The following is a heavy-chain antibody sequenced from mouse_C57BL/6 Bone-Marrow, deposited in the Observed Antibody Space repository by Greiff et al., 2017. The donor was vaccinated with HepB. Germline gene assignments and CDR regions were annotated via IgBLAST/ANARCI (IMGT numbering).Heavy chain of an antibody. D-gene: IGHD1-1*01. CDR1: GYTFTDYE. Sequence: VQLQQSGAELVRPGASVTLSCKASGYTFTDYEMHWVKQTPVHGLEWIGAIDPETGGTAYNQKFKGKAILTADKSSCTAYMQLRSLTSEDSAVYYCTSALLGWFAYWGQGTLVTVSA. CDR2: IDPETGGT. V-gene: IGHV1-15*01. CDR3: TSALLGWFAY. J-gene: IGHJ3*01.